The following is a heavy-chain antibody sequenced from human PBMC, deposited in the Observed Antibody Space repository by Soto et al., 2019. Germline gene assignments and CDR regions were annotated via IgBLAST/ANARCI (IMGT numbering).Heavy chain of an antibody. D-gene: IGHD3-9*01. Sequence: GGSLRLSCAAPGFTFSSYAMSWVRQAPGRGLEWVSAISGSGGSTYYADSVKGRFTISRDNSKNTLYLQMNSLRAEDTAVYYCAKGFRDILTGYYRAFWYYYYGMDVWGQGTTVTVSS. CDR2: ISGSGGST. CDR1: GFTFSSYA. CDR3: AKGFRDILTGYYRAFWYYYYGMDV. V-gene: IGHV3-23*01. J-gene: IGHJ6*02.